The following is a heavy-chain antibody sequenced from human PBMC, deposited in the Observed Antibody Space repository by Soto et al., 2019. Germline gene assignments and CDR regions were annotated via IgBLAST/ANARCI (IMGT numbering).Heavy chain of an antibody. J-gene: IGHJ4*02. CDR2: IYYSGST. CDR3: AREEQGTFYGSGSLDY. Sequence: SETLSLTCTVSGGSISSYYWSWIRQPPGKGLEWIGYIYYSGSTNYNPSLKSRVTISVDTSKNQFSLKLSSVTAADTAVYYCAREEQGTFYGSGSLDYWGQGTLVTVSS. D-gene: IGHD3-10*01. V-gene: IGHV4-59*01. CDR1: GGSISSYY.